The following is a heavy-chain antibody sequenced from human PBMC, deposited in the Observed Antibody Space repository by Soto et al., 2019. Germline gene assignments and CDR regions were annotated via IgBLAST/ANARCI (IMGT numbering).Heavy chain of an antibody. Sequence: SETLTLTCAFYVGSFGVYYWSWIRQPPGKGLDWIGEIGHSGSTIYNPSLESRVTISADSSNNQFSLKLNSVTAADTAVYYCARHGGYYFDYWGQGAPVTVSS. CDR1: VGSFGVYY. CDR2: IGHSGST. CDR3: ARHGGYYFDY. V-gene: IGHV4-34*01. J-gene: IGHJ4*02. D-gene: IGHD3-16*01.